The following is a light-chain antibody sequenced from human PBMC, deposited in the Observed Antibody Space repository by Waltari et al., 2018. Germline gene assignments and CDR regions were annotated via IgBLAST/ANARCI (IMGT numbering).Light chain of an antibody. CDR1: SANIGRNY. CDR2: RDD. V-gene: IGLV1-47*01. Sequence: QSVLTQPPSASGTPGQRVTISCSGSSANIGRNYVYWYQQLPGTAPRLLIYRDDKRPSGVSDRFSGSKSGTSASLTISGLRSDDDAEYYCAAWDTSRTALFVFGSETKVTVL. CDR3: AAWDTSRTALFV. J-gene: IGLJ1*01.